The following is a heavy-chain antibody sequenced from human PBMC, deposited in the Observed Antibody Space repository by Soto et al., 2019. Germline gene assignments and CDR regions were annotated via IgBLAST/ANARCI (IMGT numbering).Heavy chain of an antibody. CDR3: ARGGLREIYGSGSP. CDR1: GFTFSSYS. Sequence: EVQLVESGGGLVKPGGSLRLSCAASGFTFSSYSMNWVRQAPGKGLEWVSSISSSSSYIYYADSVKGRFTISRDNAKNSLYLQMNSLRAEDTAVYYCARGGLREIYGSGSPWGQGTKVTVSS. V-gene: IGHV3-21*01. D-gene: IGHD3-10*01. J-gene: IGHJ6*02. CDR2: ISSSSSYI.